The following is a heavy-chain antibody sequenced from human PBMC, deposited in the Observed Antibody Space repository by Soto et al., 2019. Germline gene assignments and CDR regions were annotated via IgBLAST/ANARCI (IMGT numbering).Heavy chain of an antibody. J-gene: IGHJ6*02. Sequence: QVQLVQSGAEVKKPGSSVKVSCKASGGTFSSYAISWVRQAPGQGLEWMGGIIPIFGTANYAQKFQGRVTITADESTTTAYMELSSLRSAATAVYYCARHVPGAGYYYGMDVWGPGTTVTVSS. CDR3: ARHVPGAGYYYGMDV. CDR2: IIPIFGTA. D-gene: IGHD2-2*01. V-gene: IGHV1-69*12. CDR1: GGTFSSYA.